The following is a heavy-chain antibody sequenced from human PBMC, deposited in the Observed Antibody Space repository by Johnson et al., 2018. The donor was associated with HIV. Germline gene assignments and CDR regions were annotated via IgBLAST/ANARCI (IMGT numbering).Heavy chain of an antibody. J-gene: IGHJ3*02. CDR3: AKGGYCSSTSCSLDDALDI. Sequence: VQLVESGGGLVQPGRSLRLSCAASGFTFSSYAMSWVRQAPGKGLEWVSAISGSGGSTYYADSVKGRFTISRDNSKNTLYLQMNSLRAEDTAVYYCAKGGYCSSTSCSLDDALDIWGQGTMVTVSS. CDR1: GFTFSSYA. V-gene: IGHV3-23*04. CDR2: ISGSGGST. D-gene: IGHD2-2*01.